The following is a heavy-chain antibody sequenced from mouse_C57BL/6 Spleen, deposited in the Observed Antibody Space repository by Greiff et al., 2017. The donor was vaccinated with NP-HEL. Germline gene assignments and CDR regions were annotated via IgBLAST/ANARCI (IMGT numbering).Heavy chain of an antibody. D-gene: IGHD4-1*01. CDR1: GFTFSSYG. CDR3: ARQLTGTWYFDY. V-gene: IGHV5-6*01. J-gene: IGHJ2*01. Sequence: EVKVVESGGDLVKPGGSLKLSCAASGFTFSSYGMSWVRQTPDKRLEWVATISSGGSYTYYPDSVKGRFTISRDNAKNTLYLQMSSLKSEDTAMYYCARQLTGTWYFDYWGQGTTLTVSS. CDR2: ISSGGSYT.